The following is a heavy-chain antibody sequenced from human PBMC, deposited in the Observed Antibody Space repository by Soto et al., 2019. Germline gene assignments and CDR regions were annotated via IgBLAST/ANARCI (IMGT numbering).Heavy chain of an antibody. J-gene: IGHJ5*02. Sequence: GGSLRLSCAASGFTFSAYSMNWVRQAPGKGLEWVSYISSSSSTIYYADSVKGRFTISRDNAKNLLFLQMNSLRDGDTAVYYCARDGGFDSSTYYGWFDPWGQGTLVTVSS. CDR2: ISSSSSTI. CDR1: GFTFSAYS. V-gene: IGHV3-48*02. D-gene: IGHD3-22*01. CDR3: ARDGGFDSSTYYGWFDP.